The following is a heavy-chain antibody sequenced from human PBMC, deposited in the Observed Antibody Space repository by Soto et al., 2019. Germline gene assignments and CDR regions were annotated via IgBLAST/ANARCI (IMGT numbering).Heavy chain of an antibody. CDR3: ARSSGGVGRIITEGNKWFAP. J-gene: IGHJ5*02. V-gene: IGHV1-46*01. CDR2: INPNGGST. CDR1: GDTFTSYY. Sequence: ASVKVSCKAPGDTFTSYYMHWVRQAPGHGLEWMGVINPNGGSTRFAQKFQGRVTMTSDTSTSTVYMELRGLTSEDTAVYYCARSSGGVGRIITEGNKWFAPWGQGTLVTVSS. D-gene: IGHD3-16*01.